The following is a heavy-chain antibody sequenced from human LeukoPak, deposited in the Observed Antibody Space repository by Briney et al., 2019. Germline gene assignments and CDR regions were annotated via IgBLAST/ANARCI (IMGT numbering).Heavy chain of an antibody. CDR2: ISSSSTI. CDR3: VRRAAYYDSSGYLAPDYYFDL. D-gene: IGHD3-22*01. CDR1: GFTFSSYS. Sequence: PGGSLRLSCAASGFTFSSYSMNWVRQAPGKGLEWVSYISSSSTIYYADSVKGRFTISRDNSRYTVYLQMNSLRREDTAYYCVRRAAYYDSSGYLAPDYYFDLWGQGALVTVSS. V-gene: IGHV3-48*04. J-gene: IGHJ4*02.